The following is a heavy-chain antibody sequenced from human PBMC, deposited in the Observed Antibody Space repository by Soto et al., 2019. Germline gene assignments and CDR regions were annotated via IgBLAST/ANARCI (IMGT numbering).Heavy chain of an antibody. Sequence: SVKVSCKASGGTFNRFTICWVREAPGQGFEWMGGITPFLGKTDYAQKFQGRVTITADESTGTSYMQLTSLRSDDTAIYYCARTHFYETGGVFDYFDYWGQGALVTVYS. CDR1: GGTFNRFT. CDR2: ITPFLGKT. CDR3: ARTHFYETGGVFDYFDY. J-gene: IGHJ4*02. V-gene: IGHV1-69*10. D-gene: IGHD3-3*01.